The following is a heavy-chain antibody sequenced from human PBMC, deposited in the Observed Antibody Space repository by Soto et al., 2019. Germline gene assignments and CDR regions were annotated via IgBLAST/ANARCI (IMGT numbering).Heavy chain of an antibody. J-gene: IGHJ4*01. CDR3: ARGGVPTRTFEY. D-gene: IGHD3-3*01. CDR1: GYNFAGYW. Sequence: GESLKISCKGSGYNFAGYWIAWVRQMPGKGLELMGIIYPSDSDTRYRPSFQGQVTISADKSISSAYLQWSSLRASDTAMYYCARGGVPTRTFEYWGQGTLVTVFS. V-gene: IGHV5-51*01. CDR2: IYPSDSDT.